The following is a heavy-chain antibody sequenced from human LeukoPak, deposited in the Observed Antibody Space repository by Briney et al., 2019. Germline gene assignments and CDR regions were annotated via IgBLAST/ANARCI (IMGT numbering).Heavy chain of an antibody. Sequence: GGSLRLSCEASGFTFSSFWMSWVRQAPGKGLEWVANMKQDGSEKYYGDSAKGRFTISRDNAKNSLYLQMNSLRAEDTAVYFCARLNTPMAPNFDYWGRGTLVTVSS. CDR1: GFTFSSFW. V-gene: IGHV3-7*01. D-gene: IGHD5-18*01. CDR2: MKQDGSEK. CDR3: ARLNTPMAPNFDY. J-gene: IGHJ4*02.